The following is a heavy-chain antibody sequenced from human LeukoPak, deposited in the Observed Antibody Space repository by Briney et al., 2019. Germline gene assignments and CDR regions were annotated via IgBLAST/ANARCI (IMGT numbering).Heavy chain of an antibody. V-gene: IGHV1-18*01. Sequence: ASVRVSCKASGYTFTSYGISWVRQAPGQGLEWMGWISAYNGNTNYAQKLQGRVTMTTDTSTSTAYMELRSLRSDDTAVYYCARDVGYDSSGSYPYYFDYLVRGTLVTVSS. J-gene: IGHJ4*02. CDR1: GYTFTSYG. CDR3: ARDVGYDSSGSYPYYFDY. D-gene: IGHD3-22*01. CDR2: ISAYNGNT.